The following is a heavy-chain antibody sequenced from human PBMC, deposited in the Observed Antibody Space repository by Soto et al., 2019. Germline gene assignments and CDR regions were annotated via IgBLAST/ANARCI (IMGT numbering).Heavy chain of an antibody. V-gene: IGHV1-3*01. CDR3: ARGLGLYYFDY. CDR2: INAGNGNT. CDR1: GYTFTSYA. D-gene: IGHD1-26*01. Sequence: QVQLVQSGAEVKKPGASVKVSCKASGYTFTSYAMHWVRQAPGQRLEWMGWINAGNGNTKYSQKFQGRVTITRDTSASTPSMELSSLRSEDTAVYCRARGLGLYYFDYWGQGALVTVSS. J-gene: IGHJ4*02.